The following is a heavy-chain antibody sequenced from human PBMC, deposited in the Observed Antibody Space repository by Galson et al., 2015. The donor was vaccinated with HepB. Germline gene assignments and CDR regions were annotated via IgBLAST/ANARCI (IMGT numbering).Heavy chain of an antibody. D-gene: IGHD3-22*01. CDR3: ARGGLDSSGLNPYYFDY. CDR2: ISYDGSNK. V-gene: IGHV3-30*04. CDR1: GFTFSSYA. Sequence: SLRLSCAASGFTFSSYAMHWVRQAPGKGLEWVAVISYDGSNKYYADSVKGRFTISRDNSKNTLYLQMNSLRAEDTAVYYCARGGLDSSGLNPYYFDYWGQGTLVTVSS. J-gene: IGHJ4*02.